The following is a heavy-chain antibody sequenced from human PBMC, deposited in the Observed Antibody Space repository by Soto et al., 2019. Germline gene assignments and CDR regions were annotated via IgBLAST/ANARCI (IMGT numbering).Heavy chain of an antibody. V-gene: IGHV3-74*01. Sequence: EVQLVESGGGLVQPGGSLRLSCAASGFTFGSYWMHWVRQAPGKGLVWVSNIKSDGSSTYYADSVKGRFTISRDNAKNPLYLQMNSLRAEDTAVYYCARGNYGMDVWGQGTTVTVSS. CDR2: IKSDGSST. J-gene: IGHJ6*02. CDR3: ARGNYGMDV. CDR1: GFTFGSYW.